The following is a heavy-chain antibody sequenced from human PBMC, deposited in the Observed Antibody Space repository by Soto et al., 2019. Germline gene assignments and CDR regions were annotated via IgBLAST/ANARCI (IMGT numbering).Heavy chain of an antibody. V-gene: IGHV4-4*02. CDR3: ARDSELLRDAFDI. Sequence: QVQLQESGPGLVKPSGTLSLTCAVSGGSISSSNWWSWVRQPPGKGLEWIGEIYHSGSTNYNPSLMSRVTISVDKSKNQFSLKVSSVTAADTAGYYCARDSELLRDAFDIWGQGTMVTLSS. CDR1: GGSISSSNW. J-gene: IGHJ3*02. CDR2: IYHSGST. D-gene: IGHD1-26*01.